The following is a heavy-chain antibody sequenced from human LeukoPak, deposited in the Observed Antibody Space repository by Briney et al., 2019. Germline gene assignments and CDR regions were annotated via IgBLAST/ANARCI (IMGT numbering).Heavy chain of an antibody. CDR2: IYYSGTT. CDR1: GGSISSSSYY. Sequence: SETLSLTCTVSGGSISSSSYYWGWIRQPPGKGLEWIGYIYYSGTTNYNPSLKSRVTISVDTSKNQFSLKLSSVTAADTAVYYCARTTMVRGTYYMDVWGKGTTVTISS. J-gene: IGHJ6*03. CDR3: ARTTMVRGTYYMDV. D-gene: IGHD3-10*01. V-gene: IGHV4-61*05.